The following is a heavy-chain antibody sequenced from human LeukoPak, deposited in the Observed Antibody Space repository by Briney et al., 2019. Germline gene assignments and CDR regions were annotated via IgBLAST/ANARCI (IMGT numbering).Heavy chain of an antibody. CDR1: GFTFSSYG. J-gene: IGHJ4*02. CDR2: IWYDGSNK. CDR3: ARDRGVQGSYYIYRD. Sequence: PGGSLRLSCATSGFTFSSYGMHWVRQAPGKGLEWVAVIWYDGSNKYYVDSVKGRFTISRDNSKNTLYLQMNSLRAEDTAVYYCARDRGVQGSYYIYRDWGQGTLVTVSS. V-gene: IGHV3-33*01. D-gene: IGHD1-26*01.